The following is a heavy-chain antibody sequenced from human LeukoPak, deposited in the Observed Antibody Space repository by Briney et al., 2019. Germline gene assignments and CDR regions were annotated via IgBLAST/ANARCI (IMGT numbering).Heavy chain of an antibody. D-gene: IGHD3-3*01. V-gene: IGHV1-2*02. CDR1: GYTFTGYY. J-gene: IGHJ6*03. CDR2: INPNSGGT. Sequence: ASVKVSCKASGYTFTGYYMHWVRQAPGQGLEWMGWINPNSGGTNYAQKFQGRVTMTRDTSISTAYMELSRLRSDDTAVYYYAREIRSDYYMDVWGKGTTVTISS. CDR3: AREIRSDYYMDV.